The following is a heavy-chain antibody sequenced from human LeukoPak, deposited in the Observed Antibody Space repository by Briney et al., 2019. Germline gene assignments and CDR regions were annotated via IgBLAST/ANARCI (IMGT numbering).Heavy chain of an antibody. CDR1: GFTFSAYS. CDR3: ARDDYDSGGYYYIPLYYFDY. Sequence: GGSLRLSCEASGFTFSAYSMNWVRQAPGKGLEWVSSISSSSSYIYYADSVKGRFTISRDNAKNSLYLQMNSLRAEDTAVYYCARDDYDSGGYYYIPLYYFDYWGQRTLVTVSS. J-gene: IGHJ4*02. CDR2: ISSSSSYI. V-gene: IGHV3-21*01. D-gene: IGHD3-22*01.